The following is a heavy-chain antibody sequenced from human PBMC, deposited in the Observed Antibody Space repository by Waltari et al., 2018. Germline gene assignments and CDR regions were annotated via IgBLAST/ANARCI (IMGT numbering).Heavy chain of an antibody. J-gene: IGHJ4*02. CDR3: ARSRYNWNEVDDY. D-gene: IGHD1-20*01. V-gene: IGHV1-2*06. CDR2: INPNSGGT. Sequence: QVQLVQSGAEVKKPGASVKVSCKAFGYTFTGYYMHWVRQAPGQGLEWMGRINPNSGGTNYAQKFQGRVTMTRDTSISTAYMELSRLRSDDTAVYYCARSRYNWNEVDDYWGQGTLVTVSS. CDR1: GYTFTGYY.